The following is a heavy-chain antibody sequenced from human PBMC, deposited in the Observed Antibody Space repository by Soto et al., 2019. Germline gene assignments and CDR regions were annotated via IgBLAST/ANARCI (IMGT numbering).Heavy chain of an antibody. D-gene: IGHD2-15*01. CDR1: GYTFTSYA. CDR3: AIGPGGPDGPGDY. CDR2: INAGNGNT. J-gene: IGHJ4*02. Sequence: QVQLVQSGAEVKKPGASVKVSCKASGYTFTSYAMHCVRQAPGQRLEWMGWINAGNGNTKYSQKFQGRVTITRDKSASTAYMELRSLRSEDTAVYYCAIGPGGPDGPGDYWGQGTLVTVSS. V-gene: IGHV1-3*01.